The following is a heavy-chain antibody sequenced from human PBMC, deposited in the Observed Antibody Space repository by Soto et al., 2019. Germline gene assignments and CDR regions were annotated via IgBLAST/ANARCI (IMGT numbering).Heavy chain of an antibody. V-gene: IGHV4-61*01. CDR3: ARPSFGGVTPFVY. Sequence: SETLSLTCSVSGGSVRSGSYYWTWIRQPPGKGLEWIGYIYQSGTTYYNPSLKSRVTISVDTSKNQFSLKLSSVTAADTAVYYCARPSFGGVTPFVYWGQGTLVTVSS. CDR1: GGSVRSGSYY. D-gene: IGHD3-16*01. CDR2: IYQSGTT. J-gene: IGHJ4*02.